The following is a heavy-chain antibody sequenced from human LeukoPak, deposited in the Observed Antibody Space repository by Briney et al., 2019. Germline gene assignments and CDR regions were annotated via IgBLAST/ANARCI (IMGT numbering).Heavy chain of an antibody. CDR3: ARAYRLTSPRGFDP. D-gene: IGHD3-16*02. J-gene: IGHJ5*02. V-gene: IGHV4-59*01. Sequence: SETLSLPCTASGHFIRRYYWNWLRQSPGKGREGIGYIFYTGDTDYNPSLRSRVTMSVDRSNNRFSLQLASVTPADSAFYYCARAYRLTSPRGFDPWGPGILVTVSS. CDR1: GHFIRRYY. CDR2: IFYTGDT.